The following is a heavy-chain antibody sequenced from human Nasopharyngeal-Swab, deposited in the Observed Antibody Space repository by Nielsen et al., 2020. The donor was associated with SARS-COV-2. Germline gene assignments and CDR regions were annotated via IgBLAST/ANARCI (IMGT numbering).Heavy chain of an antibody. J-gene: IGHJ6*02. V-gene: IGHV1-18*01. CDR2: ISAYNGNT. Sequence: ASVKVSCKASGYTFTSYGISWVRQAPGQGLEWMGWISAYNGNTNYAQKLQGRVTMTTDTSTSTAYMELRSLRSDDTAVYCCAREIITMVRDVYGMDVWGQGTTVTVSS. CDR1: GYTFTSYG. D-gene: IGHD3-10*01. CDR3: AREIITMVRDVYGMDV.